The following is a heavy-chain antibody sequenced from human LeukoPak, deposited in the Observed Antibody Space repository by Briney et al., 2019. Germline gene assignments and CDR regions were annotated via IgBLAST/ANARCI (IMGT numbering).Heavy chain of an antibody. CDR2: INHSGST. J-gene: IGHJ4*02. CDR1: GGSFSGHY. V-gene: IGHV4-34*01. CDR3: ARGSYYGSGSDFDY. Sequence: SETLSLTCVVYGGSFSGHYWSWIRQPPGKGLEWIGEINHSGSTNYNPSLKGRVTISVDTSKNQFSLKLSSVTAADTAVYYCARGSYYGSGSDFDYWGQGTLVTVSS. D-gene: IGHD3-10*01.